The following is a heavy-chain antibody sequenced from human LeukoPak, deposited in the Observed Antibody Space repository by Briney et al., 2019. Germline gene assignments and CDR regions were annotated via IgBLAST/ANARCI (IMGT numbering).Heavy chain of an antibody. J-gene: IGHJ4*02. CDR2: ISAYNGNT. Sequence: ASVYVSCKAAGYTFTIYGIRWGRQAPGQGLGWKGGISAYNGNTKYAQKLQGRVSITTDTTTSPDYMHLRSPTSDNTAVYYCARGPYCSGSSSYSQYFDYGGQGPLVTVP. CDR3: ARGPYCSGSSSYSQYFDY. V-gene: IGHV1-18*01. CDR1: GYTFTIYG. D-gene: IGHD2-15*01.